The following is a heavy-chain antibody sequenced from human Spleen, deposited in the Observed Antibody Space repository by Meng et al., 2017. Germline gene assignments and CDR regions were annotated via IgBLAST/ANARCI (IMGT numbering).Heavy chain of an antibody. CDR1: GGSFSDYY. Sequence: QVQLQQGGAGLLKPSETLSLPCVVSGGSFSDYYWSWTRQPPGKGLEWIGEINHRGNTNYNSFLESRVTISVDTSQNSLSLKLSSVTAADSAVYYCARGPTTVAHDFDYWGQGTLVTVSS. CDR3: ARGPTTVAHDFDY. D-gene: IGHD4-11*01. V-gene: IGHV4-34*01. J-gene: IGHJ4*02. CDR2: INHRGNT.